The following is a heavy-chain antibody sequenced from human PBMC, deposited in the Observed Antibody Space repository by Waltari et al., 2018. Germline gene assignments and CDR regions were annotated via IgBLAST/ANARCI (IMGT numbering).Heavy chain of an antibody. J-gene: IGHJ4*02. D-gene: IGHD3-3*01. CDR2: IKQDGSEK. CDR1: GFTFSSYW. Sequence: EVQLVESGGGLVQPGGSLRLSCAASGFTFSSYWMSWVRQATGTGQERGANIKQDGSEKYYVDSVKGRFTISRDNAKNSLYLQMNSLRAEDTAVYYCARDQRDVLRFLEWLPGGAYYFDYWGQGTLVTVSS. CDR3: ARDQRDVLRFLEWLPGGAYYFDY. V-gene: IGHV3-7*01.